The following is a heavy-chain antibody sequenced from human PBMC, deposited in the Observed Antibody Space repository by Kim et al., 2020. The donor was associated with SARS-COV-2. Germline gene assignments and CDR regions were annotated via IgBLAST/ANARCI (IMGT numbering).Heavy chain of an antibody. V-gene: IGHV3-33*06. CDR3: AKDWGAAGPIDAFDI. D-gene: IGHD6-13*01. Sequence: SVKARFTLSREHSKNTLYLQMNSLRAEDTAVYYCAKDWGAAGPIDAFDIWGQGTMVTVSS. J-gene: IGHJ3*02.